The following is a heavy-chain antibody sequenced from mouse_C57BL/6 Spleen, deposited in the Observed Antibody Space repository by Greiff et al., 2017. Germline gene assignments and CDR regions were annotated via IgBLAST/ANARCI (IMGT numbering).Heavy chain of an antibody. J-gene: IGHJ1*03. Sequence: QVQLKQSGAELVRPGASVKLSCKASGYTFTDYYINWVKQRPGQGLEWIARIYPGSGNTYYNEKFKGKATLTAEKSSSTAYMQLSSLTSEDSAVYFCARCYYYGSSYWYFDVWGTGTTVTVSS. CDR1: GYTFTDYY. CDR3: ARCYYYGSSYWYFDV. D-gene: IGHD1-1*01. V-gene: IGHV1-76*01. CDR2: IYPGSGNT.